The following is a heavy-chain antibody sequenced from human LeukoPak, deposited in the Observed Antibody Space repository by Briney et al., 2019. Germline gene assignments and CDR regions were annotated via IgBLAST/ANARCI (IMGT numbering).Heavy chain of an antibody. CDR1: GDSINNENCY. Sequence: SETLSLTCSVSGDSINNENCYWGWIRQPPGKGLEWIGSIYYTGNTYYNTSLKSRVSISVDASKNQFSLRLSSVTAADTAVYYCARVRPYDFWSGPFDYWGQGTLVTVSS. V-gene: IGHV4-39*07. J-gene: IGHJ4*02. D-gene: IGHD3-3*01. CDR2: IYYTGNT. CDR3: ARVRPYDFWSGPFDY.